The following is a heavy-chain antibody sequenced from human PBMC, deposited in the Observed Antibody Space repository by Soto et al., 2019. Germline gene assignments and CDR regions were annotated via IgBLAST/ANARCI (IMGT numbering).Heavy chain of an antibody. CDR1: GVSFSGYY. D-gene: IGHD2-21*02. Sequence: SETLSLTCAVYGVSFSGYYWSWIRQPPGKGLEWIGEINHSGSTNYNPSLKSRVTVSVDTSKNQFSLKLSSVTAADTAVYYCARHPSDFWFDPWGQGTLVTVSS. J-gene: IGHJ5*02. CDR2: INHSGST. V-gene: IGHV4-34*01. CDR3: ARHPSDFWFDP.